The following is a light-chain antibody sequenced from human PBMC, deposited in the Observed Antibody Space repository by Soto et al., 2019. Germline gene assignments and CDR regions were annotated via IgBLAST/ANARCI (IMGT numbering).Light chain of an antibody. CDR2: GAS. CDR1: QSVSSSY. CDR3: QHYRSSNRT. V-gene: IGKV3-20*01. J-gene: IGKJ2*01. Sequence: EIVLTQSPGTLSLSPGERATLSCRASQSVSSSYLAWYQQKTGQAHRLLIYGASTRATRIPDRFSGSGSGTDFTLTISRLEPEDFAVYYCQHYRSSNRTFGKGTKLEIK.